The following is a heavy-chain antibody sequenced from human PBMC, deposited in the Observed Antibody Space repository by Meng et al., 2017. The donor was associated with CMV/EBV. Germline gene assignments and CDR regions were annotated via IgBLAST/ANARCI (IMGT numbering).Heavy chain of an antibody. CDR2: IRYDGSNK. CDR1: GFTFSSYG. D-gene: IGHD2-2*01. CDR3: AKDYSPYCSSTSCYGYFDY. V-gene: IGHV3-30*02. Sequence: GGSLRLSCAASGFTFSSYGMHWVRQAPGKGLEWVAFIRYDGSNKYYADSVKGRSTISRDNSKNTLYLQMNSLRAEDTAVYYCAKDYSPYCSSTSCYGYFDYWGQGTLVTVSS. J-gene: IGHJ4*02.